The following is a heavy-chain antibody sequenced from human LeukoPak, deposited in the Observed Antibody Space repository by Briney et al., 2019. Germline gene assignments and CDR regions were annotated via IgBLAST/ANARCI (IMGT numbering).Heavy chain of an antibody. CDR1: GFTFSSYW. CDR2: IKQDGSEK. D-gene: IGHD3-3*01. J-gene: IGHJ6*02. CDR3: ARDQGIRFLEWPSDGMDV. Sequence: GGSLRLSCAASGFTFSSYWMSWVRQAPGKGLEWVANIKQDGSEKYYVDSVKGRFTISRDNAKNSLYLQMNSLRAEDTAVYYCARDQGIRFLEWPSDGMDVWGQGTTVTVSS. V-gene: IGHV3-7*01.